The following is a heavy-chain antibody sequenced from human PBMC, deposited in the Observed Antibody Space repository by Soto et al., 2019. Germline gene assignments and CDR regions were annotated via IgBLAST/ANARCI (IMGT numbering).Heavy chain of an antibody. CDR2: INPKNGDT. Sequence: QEQLVQSGPEVKKPGASVKVSCESSGYTFIGFSLHWVRQAPGQGLEWMGWINPKNGDTYYAQKFQGRVTMTRDTSINTVYMELNSLKSDDTAVYYCSKGRWTVGHCSGGSCYDGMDVWGQGTTGTVSS. CDR1: GYTFIGFS. J-gene: IGHJ6*02. D-gene: IGHD2-15*01. V-gene: IGHV1-2*02. CDR3: SKGRWTVGHCSGGSCYDGMDV.